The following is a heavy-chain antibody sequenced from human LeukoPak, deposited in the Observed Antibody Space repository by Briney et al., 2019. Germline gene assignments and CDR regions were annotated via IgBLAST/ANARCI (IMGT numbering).Heavy chain of an antibody. CDR3: AKDVGSRLGTNWFDS. J-gene: IGHJ5*01. CDR1: GFTFDDYA. CDR2: ISWNSDNI. Sequence: GRSLRLSCAASGFTFDDYAMHWVRQGPGKGLEWVSGISWNSDNIDYADSVRGRFTISRDNVKNSLYLQMNSLRAEDTALYYCAKDVGSRLGTNWFDSWGQGTLVTVSS. V-gene: IGHV3-9*01. D-gene: IGHD1-26*01.